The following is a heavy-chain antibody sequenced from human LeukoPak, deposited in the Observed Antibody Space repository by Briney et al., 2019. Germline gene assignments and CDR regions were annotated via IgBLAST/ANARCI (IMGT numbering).Heavy chain of an antibody. V-gene: IGHV3-48*02. Sequence: PGGSLRLSCAASGFTFSNYTMNWVRQAPGKGLEWVSYISSSSIIIYYADSVKGRFTISRDNSKNALFLQLNSLRDEDTAVSYWARAVSGLDYWGQGTLVTFAS. J-gene: IGHJ4*02. D-gene: IGHD4-17*01. CDR3: ARAVSGLDY. CDR1: GFTFSNYT. CDR2: ISSSSIII.